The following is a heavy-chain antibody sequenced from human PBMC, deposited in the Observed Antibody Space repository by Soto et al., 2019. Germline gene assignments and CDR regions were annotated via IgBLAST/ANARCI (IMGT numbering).Heavy chain of an antibody. Sequence: ASVKVSCKASGYTFTSHDINWVRQATGQGLEWMGWMNPNSGNTGYAQKFKGRVTMTTDTSTSTAYMELRSLRSDDTAVYYCARASGSSYWFDPWGQGTLVTVSS. CDR3: ARASGSSYWFDP. CDR2: MNPNSGNT. CDR1: GYTFTSHD. J-gene: IGHJ5*02. V-gene: IGHV1-8*01. D-gene: IGHD1-26*01.